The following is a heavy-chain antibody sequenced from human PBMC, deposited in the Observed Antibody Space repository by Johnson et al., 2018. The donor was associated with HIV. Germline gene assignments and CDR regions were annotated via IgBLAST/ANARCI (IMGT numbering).Heavy chain of an antibody. CDR2: ISYDGSNK. J-gene: IGHJ3*02. Sequence: QLVESGGGVVQPGRSLRLSCAASGFTFSSYAMHWVRQAPGKGLEWVAVISYDGSNKYYADSVKGRFTISRDNSKNTLYLQMNSLRAEDTAVYYCAKVVGSGATGDAFDIWGQGTMVTVSS. CDR3: AKVVGSGATGDAFDI. V-gene: IGHV3-30-3*02. D-gene: IGHD1-26*01. CDR1: GFTFSSYA.